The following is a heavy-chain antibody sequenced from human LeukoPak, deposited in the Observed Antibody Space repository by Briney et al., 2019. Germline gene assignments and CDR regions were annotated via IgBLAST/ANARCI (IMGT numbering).Heavy chain of an antibody. J-gene: IGHJ4*02. D-gene: IGHD1-26*01. CDR2: ISDSAANT. V-gene: IGHV3-23*01. CDR1: GLTFTIDG. Sequence: AGGSLRLSCAASGLTFTIDGMTWVRQAPGQGPEWVSGISDSAANTYYPDSVKGRFTISRDHSKSTVYLQMNRLRADDTAIYYCAKRSGAKADAFDNWGQGSLVTVSS. CDR3: AKRSGAKADAFDN.